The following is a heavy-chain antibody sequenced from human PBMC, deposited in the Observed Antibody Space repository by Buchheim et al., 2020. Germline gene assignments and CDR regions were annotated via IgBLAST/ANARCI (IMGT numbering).Heavy chain of an antibody. CDR1: GFSVSTIF. Sequence: EVQLMETGGGLIQPGGSLRLSCSASGFSVSTIFMSWVRQAPGKGLEWVSVIHGGGGTYYADTVKGRFTISRDTSTNTVYLQMDNVRVEDTAVYFCAKGRALASSAADTLSYFFDSWGRGTL. D-gene: IGHD4/OR15-4a*01. V-gene: IGHV3-53*02. CDR3: AKGRALASSAADTLSYFFDS. J-gene: IGHJ4*02. CDR2: IHGGGGT.